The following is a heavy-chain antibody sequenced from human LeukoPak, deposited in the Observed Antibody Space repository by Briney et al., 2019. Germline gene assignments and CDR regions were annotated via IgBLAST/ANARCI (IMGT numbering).Heavy chain of an antibody. CDR2: ISYSGST. J-gene: IGHJ5*02. D-gene: IGHD1-1*01. Sequence: SETLSLPCPVSGGSISSYYWSWIRQPPGKGLEWIGYISYSGSTNFNPSLKSRVTISVDTSKNQFSLKLSSVTAADTAVYYCAREGTAGTNLNWFDPWGQGTLVTVSS. V-gene: IGHV4-59*01. CDR1: GGSISSYY. CDR3: AREGTAGTNLNWFDP.